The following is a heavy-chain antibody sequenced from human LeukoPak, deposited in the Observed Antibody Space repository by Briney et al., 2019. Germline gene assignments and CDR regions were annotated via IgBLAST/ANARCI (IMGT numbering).Heavy chain of an antibody. CDR3: AKDLPDDHYGDYGDY. Sequence: GGSLRLSCAASGFTFGSYSMNWVRQAPGKGLEWVSSISSSSSYIYYADSVKGRFTISRDNAKNSLYLQMNSLRAEDTAVYYCAKDLPDDHYGDYGDYWGQGTLVTVSS. D-gene: IGHD4-17*01. V-gene: IGHV3-21*01. J-gene: IGHJ4*02. CDR1: GFTFGSYS. CDR2: ISSSSSYI.